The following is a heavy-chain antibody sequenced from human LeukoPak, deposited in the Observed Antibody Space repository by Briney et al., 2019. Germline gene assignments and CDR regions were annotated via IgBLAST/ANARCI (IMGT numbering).Heavy chain of an antibody. Sequence: GGSLRLSCAASGFNFNNYGLIWVRQAPGKGLEWVSAISNDGGGTTYADFVKGRFTIYRDNSKNTLFLQMNSLRAEDTALYYCAKGGSGYFLDLWGQGTLVTVSS. CDR1: GFNFNNYG. J-gene: IGHJ5*02. D-gene: IGHD3-3*01. CDR2: ISNDGGGT. V-gene: IGHV3-23*01. CDR3: AKGGSGYFLDL.